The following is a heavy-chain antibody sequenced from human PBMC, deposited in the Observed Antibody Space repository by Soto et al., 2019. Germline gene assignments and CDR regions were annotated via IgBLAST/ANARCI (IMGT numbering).Heavy chain of an antibody. Sequence: PGESLKISFKGSGYSFTSYWIGLVRQIPGKGLEWMGIIYPGDSDTRYSPSFQGRVTISADKSISTAYLQWSSLKASYTAMHYCARRLGVDTATASPYYFDYWGQGTLVTVSS. CDR2: IYPGDSDT. V-gene: IGHV5-51*03. CDR3: ARRLGVDTATASPYYFDY. CDR1: GYSFTSYW. J-gene: IGHJ4*02. D-gene: IGHD5-18*01.